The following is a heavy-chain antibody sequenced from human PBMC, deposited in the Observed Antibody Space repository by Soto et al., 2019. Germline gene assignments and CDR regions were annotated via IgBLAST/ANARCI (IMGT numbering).Heavy chain of an antibody. D-gene: IGHD3-9*01. J-gene: IGHJ6*02. CDR1: GFIFSNYA. CDR3: ARDQRSYYGVFYGMDV. V-gene: IGHV3-30-3*01. Sequence: GGSLRLSCAASGFIFSNYAMHWVRQAPGKGLEWVAVISYDGNNKYYAASVKGRFTISRDNSKNTLYLQMNSLRAEDTAVYYCARDQRSYYGVFYGMDVWGQGTTVTVSS. CDR2: ISYDGNNK.